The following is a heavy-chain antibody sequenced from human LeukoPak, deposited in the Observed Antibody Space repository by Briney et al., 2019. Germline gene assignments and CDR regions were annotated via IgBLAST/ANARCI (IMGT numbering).Heavy chain of an antibody. CDR1: GFTFSNAW. V-gene: IGHV3-15*01. D-gene: IGHD2-8*01. Sequence: PGGSLRLSCAASGFTFSNAWMSWARQAPGKGLEWVGRIKSKTDGGTTDYAAPVKGRFTISRDNAKNSLYLQMNSLRDDDSAAYFCARVYLERLTAGYFDHWGQGTQVTVSP. CDR2: IKSKTDGGTT. CDR3: ARVYLERLTAGYFDH. J-gene: IGHJ4*02.